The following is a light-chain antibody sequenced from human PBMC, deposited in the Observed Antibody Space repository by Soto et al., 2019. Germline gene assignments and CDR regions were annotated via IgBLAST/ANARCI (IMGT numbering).Light chain of an antibody. V-gene: IGKV1-27*01. CDR3: QNYDTAPWT. CDR2: SAS. CDR1: QGISNY. Sequence: DIPMTQSPSSLSASVGDRVTITCRASQGISNYLAWYQQKPGKVPKLLIYSASTLQSGDPSRFSGSGSGTDFTLSISSLQPEDVATYYCQNYDTAPWTFGQGTKVEIK. J-gene: IGKJ1*01.